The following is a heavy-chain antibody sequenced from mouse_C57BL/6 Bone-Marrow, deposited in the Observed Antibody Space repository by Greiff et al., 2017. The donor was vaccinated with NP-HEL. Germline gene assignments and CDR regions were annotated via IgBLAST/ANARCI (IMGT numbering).Heavy chain of an antibody. CDR3: AVITTVVANFDV. J-gene: IGHJ1*03. CDR2: ISSGSSTI. D-gene: IGHD1-1*01. V-gene: IGHV5-17*01. Sequence: EVQVVESGGGLVKPGGSLKLSCAASGFTFSDYGMHWVRQAPEKGLEWVAYISSGSSTIYYADTVKGRFTISRDNAKNTLFLQMTSLRSEDTAMYYCAVITTVVANFDVWGTGTTVTVSS. CDR1: GFTFSDYG.